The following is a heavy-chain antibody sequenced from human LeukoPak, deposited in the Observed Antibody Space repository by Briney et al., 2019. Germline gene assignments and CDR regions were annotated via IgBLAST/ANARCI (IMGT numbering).Heavy chain of an antibody. CDR3: ARACSGGSRYSGWFDP. D-gene: IGHD2-15*01. Sequence: SETLSLTCAVYGGSFSGYYWSWIRQPPGKGLEWIGYIYYSGSTYYNPSLKSRVTISVDTSKNQFSLKLSSVTAADTAVYYCARACSGGSRYSGWFDPWGQGTLVTVSS. CDR2: IYYSGST. J-gene: IGHJ5*02. CDR1: GGSFSGYY. V-gene: IGHV4-30-4*01.